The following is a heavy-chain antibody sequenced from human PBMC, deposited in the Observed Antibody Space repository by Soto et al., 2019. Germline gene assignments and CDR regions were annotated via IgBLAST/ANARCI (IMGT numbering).Heavy chain of an antibody. D-gene: IGHD5-12*01. CDR3: ARDRGDGYNFG. J-gene: IGHJ4*02. CDR2: IIPILGIA. V-gene: IGHV1-69*08. Sequence: QVQLVQSGAEVKKPGSSVKVSCKASGGTFSSYTISWVRQAPGQGLEWMGRIIPILGIANYAQKFQGRVTITADKSTSTTYMELSSLRSEDTAVYYCARDRGDGYNFGWGQGTLVTVSS. CDR1: GGTFSSYT.